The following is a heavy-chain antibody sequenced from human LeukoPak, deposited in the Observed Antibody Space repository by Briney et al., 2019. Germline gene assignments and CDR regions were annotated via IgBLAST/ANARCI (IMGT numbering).Heavy chain of an antibody. Sequence: SQTPSLTCAISGDSVSSNTAAWNWIRQSPSRGLEWLGRTYYRSKWYNDYAVSVKSRITINPDTSKNQFSLQLNSVTPEDTAVYYCAKDTGSYASGFNCFDPWGQGTLVTVSS. J-gene: IGHJ5*02. CDR3: AKDTGSYASGFNCFDP. CDR2: TYYRSKWYN. V-gene: IGHV6-1*01. D-gene: IGHD6-19*01. CDR1: GDSVSSNTAA.